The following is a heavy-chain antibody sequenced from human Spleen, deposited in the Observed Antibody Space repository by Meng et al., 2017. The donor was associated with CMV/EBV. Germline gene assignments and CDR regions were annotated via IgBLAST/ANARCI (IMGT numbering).Heavy chain of an antibody. CDR3: MRGAGAGGRDWFDP. D-gene: IGHD6-13*01. V-gene: IGHV1-18*01. CDR1: GYPFISYG. J-gene: IGHJ5*02. CDR2: ISAYNGNT. Sequence: TSGYPFISYGISWVRQAPGKGLEWMGWISAYNGNTNYAQILQGRVTMTTDTSTSTAYMELSSLTSEDTAVYYCMRGAGAGGRDWFDPWGQGTLVTVSS.